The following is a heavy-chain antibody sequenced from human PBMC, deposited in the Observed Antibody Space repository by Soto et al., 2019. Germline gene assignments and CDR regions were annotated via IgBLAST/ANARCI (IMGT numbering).Heavy chain of an antibody. D-gene: IGHD1-26*01. Sequence: HPGRSLRLSCAASGFTFRSFGMHWIRQAPGKGLEWVALISYDGTNKYYADSVRGRFTISRDNSKNTLYLEMNTLRVEDTAVYYCAKVLPATGIEGGGDAFDIWGQGTMVTVSS. CDR2: ISYDGTNK. CDR1: GFTFRSFG. J-gene: IGHJ3*02. CDR3: AKVLPATGIEGGGDAFDI. V-gene: IGHV3-30*18.